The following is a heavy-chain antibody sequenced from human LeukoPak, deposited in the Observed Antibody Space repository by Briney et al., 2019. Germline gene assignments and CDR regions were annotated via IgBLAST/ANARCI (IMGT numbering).Heavy chain of an antibody. Sequence: PGGSLRLSCAASGFTFRSYAMSWVRQAPGKGLEWVSALSGSSDKTFYADSVKGRFTISRDNAKNTLYLQMRSLMTEDTAVYYCAKDLNYAFDYWGQGTLVTVSS. J-gene: IGHJ4*02. CDR1: GFTFRSYA. CDR2: LSGSSDKT. CDR3: AKDLNYAFDY. V-gene: IGHV3-23*01. D-gene: IGHD2-2*01.